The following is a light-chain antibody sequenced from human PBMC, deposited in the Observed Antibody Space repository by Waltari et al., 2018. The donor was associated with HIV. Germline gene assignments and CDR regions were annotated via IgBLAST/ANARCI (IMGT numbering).Light chain of an antibody. CDR2: DSS. Sequence: DIQMTQSPSSLSAYVGARVTITCRASQGITSWVAWYQHKPGKAPRSLIYDSSNLQSGVPSRFSGSGSGTNFTLIISNLQPEDLATYYCQQYKSYPLTFGGGTKVEIK. CDR1: QGITSW. V-gene: IGKV1D-16*01. CDR3: QQYKSYPLT. J-gene: IGKJ4*01.